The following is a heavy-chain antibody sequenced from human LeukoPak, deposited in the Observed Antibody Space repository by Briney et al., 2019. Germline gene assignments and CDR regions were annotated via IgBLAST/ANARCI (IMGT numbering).Heavy chain of an antibody. CDR1: GYTFTGYY. D-gene: IGHD6-13*01. Sequence: ASVKVSCKASGYTFTGYYMHWVRQAPGQGLEWMGWINPNSGGTNYAQKFQGRVTMTRDTSISTAYMELSRLRSDDTAVYYCARESGRSSWLHWSYWGQGTLVTVSS. CDR3: ARESGRSSWLHWSY. J-gene: IGHJ4*02. CDR2: INPNSGGT. V-gene: IGHV1-2*02.